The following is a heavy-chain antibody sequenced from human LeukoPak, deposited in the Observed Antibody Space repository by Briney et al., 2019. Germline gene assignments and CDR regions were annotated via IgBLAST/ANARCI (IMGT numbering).Heavy chain of an antibody. V-gene: IGHV4-31*03. D-gene: IGHD3-3*01. J-gene: IGHJ3*02. Sequence: SETLSLTCTVSGGSISSGGYYWSWIRQHPGKGLEWIGYIYYSGSTYYNPSLKSRVTISVDTSKNQFSLKLSSVTAADTAVYYCARGPGFLEWLLGKNAFDIWGQGTMVTVSS. CDR2: IYYSGST. CDR1: GGSISSGGYY. CDR3: ARGPGFLEWLLGKNAFDI.